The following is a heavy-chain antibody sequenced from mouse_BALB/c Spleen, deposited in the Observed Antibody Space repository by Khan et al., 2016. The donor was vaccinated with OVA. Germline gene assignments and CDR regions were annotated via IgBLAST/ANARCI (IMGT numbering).Heavy chain of an antibody. J-gene: IGHJ3*01. D-gene: IGHD1-1*01. V-gene: IGHV5-6*01. Sequence: EVALVESGGHLVKPGGSLKLSCAASGFTFSTYGMSWVRHAPDKRLEWVATVSTGGSYTYYPDSVKGRFTISRDNAKNTLYLQMSGLRSEDTAMFYCTRLGYYYDSWGLAYWGQGTLVTVSA. CDR1: GFTFSTYG. CDR2: VSTGGSYT. CDR3: TRLGYYYDSWGLAY.